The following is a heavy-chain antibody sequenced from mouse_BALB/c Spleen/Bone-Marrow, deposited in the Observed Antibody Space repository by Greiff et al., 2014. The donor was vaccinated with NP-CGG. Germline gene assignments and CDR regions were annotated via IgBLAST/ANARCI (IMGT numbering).Heavy chain of an antibody. V-gene: IGHV1-14*01. D-gene: IGHD3-2*01. CDR3: ARPRQLGLSYYFDY. J-gene: IGHJ2*01. Sequence: EVQLQESGPELVKPGASVKMSCKASGYTFTSYVMHWVRQKPGQGLEWIGYINPYNDGTKYNEKFKGKATLTSDKSSSTAYMELSSLTSEDSAVYYCARPRQLGLSYYFDYWGQGTTLTVSS. CDR2: INPYNDGT. CDR1: GYTFTSYV.